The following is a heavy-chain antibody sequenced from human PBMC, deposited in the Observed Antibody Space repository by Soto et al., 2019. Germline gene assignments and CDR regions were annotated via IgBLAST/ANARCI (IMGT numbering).Heavy chain of an antibody. J-gene: IGHJ4*02. V-gene: IGHV3-23*01. Sequence: PGPSLRLSCEASGFTFGNYAMTCVRQAPGKGLECVSIISGSGARTYYADSVTGRFNISRDNSKNTLYLQMHSLGVEDTAVYFCAKDTVAIRSFYFDSWAQGTLVTVSS. CDR3: AKDTVAIRSFYFDS. CDR1: GFTFGNYA. CDR2: ISGSGART. D-gene: IGHD2-21*01.